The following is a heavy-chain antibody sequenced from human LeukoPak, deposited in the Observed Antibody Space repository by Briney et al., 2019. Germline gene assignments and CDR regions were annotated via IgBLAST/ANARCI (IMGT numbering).Heavy chain of an antibody. J-gene: IGHJ3*02. V-gene: IGHV5-51*01. D-gene: IGHD3-9*01. CDR1: GYSFTSYW. Sequence: GESLKISCKGSGYSFTSYWIGWVRQMPGKGLEWMGIIYPGDSDTRYSPSFQGQVTISAGKSISTAYLQWSSLKASDTAMYYCARQTYVLRYFDWLSSNAFDIWGQGTMVTVSS. CDR2: IYPGDSDT. CDR3: ARQTYVLRYFDWLSSNAFDI.